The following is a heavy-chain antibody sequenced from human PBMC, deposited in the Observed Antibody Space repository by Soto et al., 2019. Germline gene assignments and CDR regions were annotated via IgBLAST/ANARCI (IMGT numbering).Heavy chain of an antibody. Sequence: SVKVSCKASGGTFSSYAISWVRQAPGQGLEWMGGIIPIFGTANYAQKFQGRVTITADESTSTAYMELSSLRSEDTAVYYCASSYSNYALIDYYYYGMDVWAKGPRSPSP. CDR1: GGTFSSYA. D-gene: IGHD4-4*01. J-gene: IGHJ6*02. CDR3: ASSYSNYALIDYYYYGMDV. V-gene: IGHV1-69*13. CDR2: IIPIFGTA.